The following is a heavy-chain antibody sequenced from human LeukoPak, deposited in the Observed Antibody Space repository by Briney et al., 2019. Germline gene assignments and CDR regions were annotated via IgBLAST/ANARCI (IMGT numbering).Heavy chain of an antibody. CDR3: ARDFWNFYDSSGYYRDFDS. CDR2: IGSYEGDT. Sequence: ASVKVSCKATSHISWVRQAPGQGLEWMGWIGSYEGDTYYAQKFQGRVTVTTDTSTNTAYMELRSLRVDDTAVYYCARDFWNFYDSSGYYRDFDSWGQGTLVTVSS. J-gene: IGHJ5*01. D-gene: IGHD3-22*01. V-gene: IGHV1-18*01. CDR1: TSH.